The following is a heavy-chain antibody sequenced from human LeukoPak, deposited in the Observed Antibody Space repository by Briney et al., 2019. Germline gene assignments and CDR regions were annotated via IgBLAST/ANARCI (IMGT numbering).Heavy chain of an antibody. CDR2: INPNSGGT. Sequence: ASVKVSCKASGYTFTGYYMHWVRQAPGQGLEWMGWINPNSGGTNYAQKFQGRVTMTRDTSISTAYMELSRLRSDDTAVYYCARDIRGRRLQFLDRGYYGMDVWGQGTTVTVSS. J-gene: IGHJ6*02. V-gene: IGHV1-2*02. CDR3: ARDIRGRRLQFLDRGYYGMDV. CDR1: GYTFTGYY. D-gene: IGHD5-24*01.